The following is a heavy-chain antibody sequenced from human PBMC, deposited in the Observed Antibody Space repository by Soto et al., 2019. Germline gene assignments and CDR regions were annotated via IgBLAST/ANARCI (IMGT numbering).Heavy chain of an antibody. CDR3: AHRPVAAAETGSNCFDP. Sequence: QITLRESGPTLMKPTQTLTLTCTFSGFSLSTSGVGVGWIRQPPGKALEWLALIFWDDDKRYIPSLMSRLTITKDTSKNQVVLTMTNMDPVDTATYFCAHRPVAAAETGSNCFDPWGQGTLVTISS. CDR2: IFWDDDK. D-gene: IGHD6-13*01. J-gene: IGHJ5*02. CDR1: GFSLSTSGVG. V-gene: IGHV2-5*02.